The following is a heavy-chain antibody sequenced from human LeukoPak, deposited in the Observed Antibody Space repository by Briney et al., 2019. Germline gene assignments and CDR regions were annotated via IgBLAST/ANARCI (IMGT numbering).Heavy chain of an antibody. Sequence: PGGSLRLSCAASGFTFSSYEMNWVRQAPGKGLEWVSYISSSGSTIYYADSVKGRFTISRDNAKNSLYLQMNNLRAEDTAVYYCARAGFSLWDYWGQGTLVTVSS. CDR1: GFTFSSYE. J-gene: IGHJ4*02. CDR2: ISSSGSTI. CDR3: ARAGFSLWDY. D-gene: IGHD3-16*01. V-gene: IGHV3-48*03.